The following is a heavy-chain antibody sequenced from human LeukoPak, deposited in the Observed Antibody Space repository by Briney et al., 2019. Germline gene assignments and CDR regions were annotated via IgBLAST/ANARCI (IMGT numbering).Heavy chain of an antibody. J-gene: IGHJ2*01. CDR1: NDSINNYY. Sequence: SETLSLTCTVSNDSINNYYGSWIRQPPGKGLEWIGHIYYSGSTNYNPSLKSRATISLDTSKNQFSLKLSSVTAADTAVYYCARVNYWYFDLWGRGTLVTVSS. V-gene: IGHV4-59*12. CDR2: IYYSGST. CDR3: ARVNYWYFDL.